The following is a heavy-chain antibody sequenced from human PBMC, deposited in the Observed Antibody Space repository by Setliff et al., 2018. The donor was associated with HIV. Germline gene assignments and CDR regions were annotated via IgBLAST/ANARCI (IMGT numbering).Heavy chain of an antibody. CDR1: GGTFSSYA. CDR3: ARDLNYYGSGSYYGAFDY. CDR2: IIPIFGTA. V-gene: IGHV1-69*13. D-gene: IGHD3-10*01. Sequence: ASVKVSCKASGGTFSSYAISWVRQAPGQGLEWMGGIIPIFGTANYAQKFQGRVTITAGESTSTAYMELSSLRSEDTAVYYCARDLNYYGSGSYYGAFDYWGQGTLVTVSS. J-gene: IGHJ4*02.